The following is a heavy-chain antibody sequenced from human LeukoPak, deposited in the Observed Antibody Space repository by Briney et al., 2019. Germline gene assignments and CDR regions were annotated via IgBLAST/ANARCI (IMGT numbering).Heavy chain of an antibody. CDR2: ISAYNGNT. CDR1: GYTFTSYG. J-gene: IGHJ4*02. V-gene: IGHV1-18*01. Sequence: ASVTVSCKASGYTFTSYGISWVRQAPGQGLEWMGWISAYNGNTNYAQKLQGRVTMTTDTSTSTAYMELRSLRSDDTAVYYCARATYCYDSSGYYYFDYWGQGTLVTVSS. D-gene: IGHD3-22*01. CDR3: ARATYCYDSSGYYYFDY.